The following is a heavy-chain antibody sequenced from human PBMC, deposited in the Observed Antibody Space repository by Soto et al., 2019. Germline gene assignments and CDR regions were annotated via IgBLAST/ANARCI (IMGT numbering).Heavy chain of an antibody. CDR1: GFTFSSYW. V-gene: IGHV3-74*01. D-gene: IGHD3-10*01. CDR2: INSDGSST. J-gene: IGHJ4*02. CDR3: ARDKYYYGSGPAD. Sequence: GGSLRLSCAASGFTFSSYWMHWVRQAPGKGLVWVSRINSDGSSTSYADSVKGRFTISRDNATNTLYLQMNGLRAEDTAVYYCARDKYYYGSGPADWGQGTLVTVSS.